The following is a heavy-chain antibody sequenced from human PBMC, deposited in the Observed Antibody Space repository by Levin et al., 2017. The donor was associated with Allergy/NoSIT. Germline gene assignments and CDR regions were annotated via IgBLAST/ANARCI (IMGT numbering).Heavy chain of an antibody. D-gene: IGHD3-9*01. Sequence: LSLTCVASGFTFNAFGMHWVRQAPGKGLEWVALISYGGSDKNYADSVKGRFTISRDNSKNTVYLQVDSLKTEDTAVYYCVKAKVLTGFLDYWGQGIVVTVSS. CDR3: VKAKVLTGFLDY. CDR2: ISYGGSDK. V-gene: IGHV3-30*18. CDR1: GFTFNAFG. J-gene: IGHJ4*02.